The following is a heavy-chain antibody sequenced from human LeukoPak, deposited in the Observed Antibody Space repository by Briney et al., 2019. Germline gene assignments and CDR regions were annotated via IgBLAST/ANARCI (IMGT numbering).Heavy chain of an antibody. CDR3: AKEGYPADDY. D-gene: IGHD5-12*01. J-gene: IGHJ4*02. V-gene: IGHV3-23*01. CDR1: GFTFSNYA. Sequence: GGSLRLSCVGSGFTFSNYAMTWVRQAPGKGREWVSGISSSGGTTYYADSVKGRFTISRDNSKSTLYLQINSLRAEDTAVYYCAKEGYPADDYWGQGTLATVSS. CDR2: ISSSGGTT.